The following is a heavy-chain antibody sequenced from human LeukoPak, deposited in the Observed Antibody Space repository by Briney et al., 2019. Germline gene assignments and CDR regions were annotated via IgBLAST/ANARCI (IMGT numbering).Heavy chain of an antibody. CDR2: ISWNSGSI. Sequence: GGSLRLSCAASGFTFDDYAMHWVRQAPGKGLEWVSGISWNSGSIGYADSVKCRFTISRDNAKNSLYLQMNSLRAEDTALCYCAKDAGIAAAGPFDYWGQGTLVTVSS. J-gene: IGHJ4*02. D-gene: IGHD6-13*01. CDR1: GFTFDDYA. V-gene: IGHV3-9*01. CDR3: AKDAGIAAAGPFDY.